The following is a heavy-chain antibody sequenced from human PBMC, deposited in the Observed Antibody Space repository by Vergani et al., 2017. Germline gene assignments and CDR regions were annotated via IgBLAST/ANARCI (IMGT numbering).Heavy chain of an antibody. CDR2: ISPYNGNT. CDR3: ARDRSDCSSTSCYTPAIS. Sequence: QVQLVQSGAEVKKPGASVKVSCKTSGYTFTSYGISWVRRAPGQGLEWMGWISPYNGNTHYAQKLQGRVTMTTDTSTSTAYMELRSLRSDDTAVYYCARDRSDCSSTSCYTPAISWGQGTLVTVSS. CDR1: GYTFTSYG. V-gene: IGHV1-18*01. J-gene: IGHJ5*02. D-gene: IGHD2-2*01.